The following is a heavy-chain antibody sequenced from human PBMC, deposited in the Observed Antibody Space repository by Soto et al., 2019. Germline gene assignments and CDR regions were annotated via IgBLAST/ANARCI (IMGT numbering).Heavy chain of an antibody. Sequence: EVQVVESGGGLVKPGGSLRLSCVASGFTSSNYWMNWVRQAPGKGLEWVATIKQDGSETNYVDSVKGRFTISRDNAKISLYLQMNSLRSDDTSVYYCVWSTCSLGGWGKGTSVTVSS. CDR1: GFTSSNYW. V-gene: IGHV3-7*01. D-gene: IGHD3-16*01. J-gene: IGHJ6*04. CDR3: VWSTCSLGG. CDR2: IKQDGSET.